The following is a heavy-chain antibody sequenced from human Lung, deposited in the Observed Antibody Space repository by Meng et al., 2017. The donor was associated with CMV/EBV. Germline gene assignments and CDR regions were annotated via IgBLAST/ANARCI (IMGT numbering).Heavy chain of an antibody. J-gene: IGHJ6*02. D-gene: IGHD6-19*01. CDR1: GFTFSSYA. Sequence: GESXKISCAASGFTFSSYAMSWVRQAPGKGLEWVSLIYSGGTSTYYADSVKGRFTTSRDNSKNTLYLQMNSLRAEDTAVYYCAKDLMDSSGWYEYYYHGMDVWGQGXTVTVSS. CDR2: IYSGGTST. CDR3: AKDLMDSSGWYEYYYHGMDV. V-gene: IGHV3-23*03.